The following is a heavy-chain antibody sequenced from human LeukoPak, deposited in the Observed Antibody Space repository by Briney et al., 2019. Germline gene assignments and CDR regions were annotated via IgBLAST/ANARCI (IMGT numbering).Heavy chain of an antibody. CDR3: ARAVGDYLRYGGYFFDS. Sequence: SETLSLTCTVSGGSISSYYWSWIRQPPGKGLEWIGYIYYSGSTNYNPSLKSRVTMSADRSKNQFSLKLSSVTAADTAIYYCARAVGDYLRYGGYFFDSWGQGILVVVSS. CDR1: GGSISSYY. J-gene: IGHJ4*02. CDR2: IYYSGST. D-gene: IGHD4-17*01. V-gene: IGHV4-59*12.